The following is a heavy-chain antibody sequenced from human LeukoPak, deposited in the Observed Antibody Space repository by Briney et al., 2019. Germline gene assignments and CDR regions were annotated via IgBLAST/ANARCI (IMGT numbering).Heavy chain of an antibody. CDR3: ARDQIGADYGDYYTAFDI. CDR1: GFTFSSYT. D-gene: IGHD4-17*01. Sequence: KPGGSLRLSCAASGFTFSSYTMNWVRQAPGKGLEWVSSITSTSTYIYYADSVKGRFTISRDNAKNSLYLQMNSLRAEDTAVYYCARDQIGADYGDYYTAFDIWGQGTMVTVSS. CDR2: ITSTSTYI. V-gene: IGHV3-21*01. J-gene: IGHJ3*02.